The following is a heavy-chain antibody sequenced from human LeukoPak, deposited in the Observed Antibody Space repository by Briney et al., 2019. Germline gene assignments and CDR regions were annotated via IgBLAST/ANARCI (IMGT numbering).Heavy chain of an antibody. Sequence: SETLSLTCTVSGGSISSGGYYWSWIRQHPGKGLEWIGYIYYSGSTYYNPSLKSRVTISVDTSKNQFSLKLSSVTAADTAVYYCARGGTVVIPDYWGQGTLVTVSS. D-gene: IGHD3-22*01. CDR1: GGSISSGGYY. CDR2: IYYSGST. V-gene: IGHV4-31*03. J-gene: IGHJ4*01. CDR3: ARGGTVVIPDY.